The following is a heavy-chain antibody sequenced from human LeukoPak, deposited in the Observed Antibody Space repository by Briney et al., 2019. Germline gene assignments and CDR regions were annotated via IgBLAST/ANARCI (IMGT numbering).Heavy chain of an antibody. D-gene: IGHD2-2*01. J-gene: IGHJ4*02. Sequence: SVKVSCKASGGTFSSYAISWVRQAPGQGLEWMGGIIPIFGTANYAQKFQGRVTITTDESTSTAYMELSSLRSEDTAVYYCAALVPAATDFDYWGQGTLVTVSS. CDR3: AALVPAATDFDY. CDR2: IIPIFGTA. V-gene: IGHV1-69*05. CDR1: GGTFSSYA.